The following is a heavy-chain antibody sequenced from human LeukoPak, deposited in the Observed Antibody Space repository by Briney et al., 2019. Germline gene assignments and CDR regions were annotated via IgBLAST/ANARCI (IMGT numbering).Heavy chain of an antibody. CDR2: MNPNSGNT. V-gene: IGHV1-8*01. CDR1: GYTITSYD. J-gene: IGHJ4*02. CDR3: ARGLREQLATPTLGY. D-gene: IGHD6-6*01. Sequence: ASVKVSCKASGYTITSYDINWVRQATGQGLEWMGWMNPNSGNTGYAQKFQGRVTMTRNTSISTAYMELSSLRSGDTAVYYCARGLREQLATPTLGYWGQGTLVTVSS.